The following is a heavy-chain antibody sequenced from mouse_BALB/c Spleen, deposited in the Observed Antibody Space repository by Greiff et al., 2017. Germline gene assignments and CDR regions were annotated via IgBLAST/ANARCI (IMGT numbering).Heavy chain of an antibody. J-gene: IGHJ3*01. Sequence: VKLVESGAELAKPGASVKMSCKASGYTFTSYWMHWVKQRPGQGLEWIGYINPSTGYTEYNQKFKDKATLTADKSSSTAYMQLSSLTSEDSAVYYCVPSEGSTHRGFAYWGQGTLVTVSA. CDR3: VPSEGSTHRGFAY. CDR1: GYTFTSYW. CDR2: INPSTGYT. D-gene: IGHD6-1*01. V-gene: IGHV1-7*01.